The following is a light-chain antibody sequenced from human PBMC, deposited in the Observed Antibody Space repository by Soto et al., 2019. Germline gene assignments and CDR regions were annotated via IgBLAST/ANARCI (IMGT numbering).Light chain of an antibody. CDR1: QGINRY. J-gene: IGKJ3*01. CDR2: SAS. V-gene: IGKV1-9*01. Sequence: DIQLTQSPPFLSASVGDRVTITCRASQGINRYLAWYQQKAGKAPNLLIYSASTLQSGVPSRLSGGGSGTEFTLTISSLQPEDFATYYCQQFYSWPLTFGPGTKVDI. CDR3: QQFYSWPLT.